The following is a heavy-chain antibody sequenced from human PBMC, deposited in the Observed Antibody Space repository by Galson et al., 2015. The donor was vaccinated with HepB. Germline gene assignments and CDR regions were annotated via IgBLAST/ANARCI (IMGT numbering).Heavy chain of an antibody. J-gene: IGHJ4*02. Sequence: SLRLSCAASGFTFSSYAMSWVRQAPGKGLEWVSAISGSGGSTYYADSVKGRFTISRDNSKNTLYLQMNSLRAEDTAVYYCAKGSYWIQLYFDYWGQGTLVTVSS. CDR3: AKGSYWIQLYFDY. V-gene: IGHV3-23*01. D-gene: IGHD5-18*01. CDR1: GFTFSSYA. CDR2: ISGSGGST.